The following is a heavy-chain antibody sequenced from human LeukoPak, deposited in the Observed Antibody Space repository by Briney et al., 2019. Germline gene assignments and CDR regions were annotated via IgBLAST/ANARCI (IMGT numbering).Heavy chain of an antibody. CDR2: IYYSGST. J-gene: IGHJ3*02. CDR3: ASFSQSDAFDI. V-gene: IGHV4-39*01. Sequence: PSETLSLTCTVSGGSISSSRYYWAWVRQPPGKGLEWIGNIYYSGSTYSNPSLKSRVTIFVDTSKNQFSLKLSAVTAADTAVYYCASFSQSDAFDIWGQGTMVTVSS. CDR1: GGSISSSRYY.